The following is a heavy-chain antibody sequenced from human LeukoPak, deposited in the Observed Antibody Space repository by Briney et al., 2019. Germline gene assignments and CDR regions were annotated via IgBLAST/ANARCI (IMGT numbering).Heavy chain of an antibody. D-gene: IGHD5-18*01. Sequence: SETLSLTCTVSGGSISSYYRSWIRQPPGKGLEWIGYIYYSGSTNYNPSLKSRVTISVDTSKNQFSLKLSSVTAADTAVYYCARVPHTAMGPYYYYYGMDVWGQGITVTVSS. CDR3: ARVPHTAMGPYYYYYGMDV. V-gene: IGHV4-59*01. CDR1: GGSISSYY. J-gene: IGHJ6*02. CDR2: IYYSGST.